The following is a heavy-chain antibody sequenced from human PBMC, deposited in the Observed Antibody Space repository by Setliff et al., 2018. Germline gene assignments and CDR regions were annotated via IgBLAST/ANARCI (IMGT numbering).Heavy chain of an antibody. CDR1: GFSLSTSGMR. V-gene: IGHV2-70*04. D-gene: IGHD6-13*01. CDR2: IDWDDTK. J-gene: IGHJ6*03. CDR3: AHLQSSPRYYYMDV. Sequence: PTLVNPTQALTLTCTFSGFSLSTSGMRVSWIRQPPGKALEWLARIDWDDTKFYSTSLKTRLTISKDTSKNQVVLTMTNMDPVDTATYYCAHLQSSPRYYYMDVWGKGTTVTVSS.